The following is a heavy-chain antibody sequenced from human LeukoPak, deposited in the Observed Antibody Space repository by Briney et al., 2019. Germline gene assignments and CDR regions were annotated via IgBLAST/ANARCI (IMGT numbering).Heavy chain of an antibody. CDR2: IYYSGST. Sequence: KPSETLSLTCTVSGRPISSSSYYWRRIRQPPGKGLEWIGSIYYSGSTYYNPSLKSRVTISVDTSKNQFSLKLSSVTAADTAVYYCAREDYGDYSYYYYYGMDVWGQGTTVTVSS. V-gene: IGHV4-39*02. CDR3: AREDYGDYSYYYYYGMDV. J-gene: IGHJ6*02. D-gene: IGHD4-17*01. CDR1: GRPISSSSYY.